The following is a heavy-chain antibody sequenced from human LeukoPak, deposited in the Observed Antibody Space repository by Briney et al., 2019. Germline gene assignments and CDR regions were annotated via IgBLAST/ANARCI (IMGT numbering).Heavy chain of an antibody. V-gene: IGHV4-61*02. Sequence: SETLSLTCTVSGGSISSGSYYWSWIRQPAGKGLEWIGRIYTSGSTNYNPSLKSRVTISVDTSKNQFSLKLSSVTAADTAVYYCARELQSGDDAFDIWGQGTMVTVSS. D-gene: IGHD4-11*01. CDR2: IYTSGST. CDR1: GGSISSGSYY. CDR3: ARELQSGDDAFDI. J-gene: IGHJ3*02.